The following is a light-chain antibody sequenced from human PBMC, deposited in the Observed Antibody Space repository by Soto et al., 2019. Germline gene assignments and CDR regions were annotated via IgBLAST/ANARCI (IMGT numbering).Light chain of an antibody. V-gene: IGKV1-39*01. J-gene: IGKJ1*01. CDR1: QSISSY. Sequence: DIQITQSPSSLSASVGDRGTITCRASQSISSYLNWYQQKPGKAPKLLIYAASSLQGGVPSRFSGSGSGTDFTLTISSLQPEDFATYYCQQSYSTPRTFGQGTKVDIK. CDR2: AAS. CDR3: QQSYSTPRT.